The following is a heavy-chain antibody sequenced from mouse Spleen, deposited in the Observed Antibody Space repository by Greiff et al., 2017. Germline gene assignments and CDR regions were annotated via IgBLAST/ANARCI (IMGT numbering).Heavy chain of an antibody. CDR3: ARTMITTAWFAY. D-gene: IGHD2-4*01. CDR2: ISSGSSTI. V-gene: IGHV5-17*02. Sequence: EVQGVESGGGLVQPGGSRKLSCAASGFTFSSFGMHWVRQAPEKGLEWVAYISSGSSTIYYADTVKGRFTISRDNPKNTLFLQMTSLRSEDTAMYYCARTMITTAWFAYWGQGTLVTVSA. J-gene: IGHJ3*01. CDR1: GFTFSSFG.